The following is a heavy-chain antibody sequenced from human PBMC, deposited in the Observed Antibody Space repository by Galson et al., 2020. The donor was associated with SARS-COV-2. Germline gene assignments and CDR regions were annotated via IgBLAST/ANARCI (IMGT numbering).Heavy chain of an antibody. CDR1: GDSVTSRSFF. CDR3: ARQSIAIELWLEGGDWFDP. CDR2: SHYRGKV. D-gene: IGHD5-18*01. Sequence: SETLSLTCIVSGDSVTSRSFFWAWIRQPPGKGLEWIGSSHYRGKVSYTPSLTGRVTISVDTSKNQFSLRLNSVTAADTAVYYCARQSIAIELWLEGGDWFDPWGQGTLVTVSS. J-gene: IGHJ5*02. V-gene: IGHV4-39*01.